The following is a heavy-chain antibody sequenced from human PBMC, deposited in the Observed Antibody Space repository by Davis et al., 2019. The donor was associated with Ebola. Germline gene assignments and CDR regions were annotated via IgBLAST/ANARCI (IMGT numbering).Heavy chain of an antibody. CDR2: IHYSGSS. V-gene: IGHV4-59*01. CDR3: ARGLGATFLYYYYGMDV. J-gene: IGHJ6*02. Sequence: MPSETLSLTCTVSGGAITSYYWGWIRQPPGKGLEWIGYIHYSGSSNYSPSLTSRVTMSVDTSKKQFSLKLSSVTAADTAVYYCARGLGATFLYYYYGMDVWGQGTTVTVSS. D-gene: IGHD1-26*01. CDR1: GGAITSYY.